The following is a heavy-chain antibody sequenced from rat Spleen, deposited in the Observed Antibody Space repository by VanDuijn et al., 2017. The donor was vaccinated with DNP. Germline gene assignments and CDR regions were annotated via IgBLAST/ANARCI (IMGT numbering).Heavy chain of an antibody. J-gene: IGHJ4*01. CDR1: GFAFSNYD. Sequence: EVQLVESGGGLAQPGRSLKLSCAASGFAFSNYDMAWVRRAPTKGLEWVASISTSGGSAYYRDSVKGRFTVSRDNAKTTLYLQVDSLRSEDTATYYGTKDLQLYAMDAWGQGTSVTVSS. CDR3: TKDLQLYAMDA. CDR2: ISTSGGSA. D-gene: IGHD1-1*01. V-gene: IGHV5-27*01.